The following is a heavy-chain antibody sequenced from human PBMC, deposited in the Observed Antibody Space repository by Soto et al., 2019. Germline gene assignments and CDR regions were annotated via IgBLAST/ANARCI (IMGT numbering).Heavy chain of an antibody. V-gene: IGHV3-23*01. D-gene: IGHD2-15*01. CDR2: ISGSGAGT. Sequence: EVHLLESGGGLVQPGGSLRLSCAASGFPFSSYAMSWVRQAPGKGLEWVSGISGSGAGTYYADSVQGRFTISRDNSENTLYLEMNSLRAEDTAVYYCANARYCSGGSGYGLPYYYGMDVWGQGTTVTVSS. J-gene: IGHJ6*02. CDR1: GFPFSSYA. CDR3: ANARYCSGGSGYGLPYYYGMDV.